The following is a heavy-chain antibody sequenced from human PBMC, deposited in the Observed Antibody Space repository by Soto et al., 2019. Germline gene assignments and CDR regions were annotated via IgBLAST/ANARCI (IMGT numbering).Heavy chain of an antibody. J-gene: IGHJ3*02. D-gene: IGHD2-2*03. CDR2: ISGSGGST. CDR1: GFTFSSYA. V-gene: IGHV3-23*01. CDR3: AKDGYCSSTSCLDAFDI. Sequence: GSLRLSCAASGFTFSSYAMSWVRQAPGKGLEWVSAISGSGGSTYYADSVKGRFTISRDNSKNTLYLQMNSLRAEDTAVYYCAKDGYCSSTSCLDAFDIWGQGTMVTVSS.